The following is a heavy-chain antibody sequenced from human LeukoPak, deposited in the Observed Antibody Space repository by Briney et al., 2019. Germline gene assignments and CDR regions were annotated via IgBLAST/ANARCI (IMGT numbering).Heavy chain of an antibody. J-gene: IGHJ3*02. V-gene: IGHV1-69*05. CDR3: ARDRDRFTVVYAFDI. CDR2: IIPIFGTA. Sequence: ASVKVSCKASGYTFATYGISLVRQTPGQGLEWMGGIIPIFGTANYAQKFQGRVTITTDESTSTAYMELSSLRSEDTAVYYCARDRDRFTVVYAFDIWGQGTMVTVSS. CDR1: GYTFATYG. D-gene: IGHD4-23*01.